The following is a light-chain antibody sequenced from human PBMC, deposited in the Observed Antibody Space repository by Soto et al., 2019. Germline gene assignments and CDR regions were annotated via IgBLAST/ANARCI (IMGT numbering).Light chain of an antibody. V-gene: IGKV3-11*01. CDR1: QSVGSS. CDR3: QQRSNWPRT. Sequence: EIVLTQSPATLSLSPGERATLSCRASQSVGSSLAGFQHKPGQAPRLLIYDASNRATGIPARFSGSGSGTDFTLTISSLEPEDVAVYYCQQRSNWPRTFGQGTKLEIK. CDR2: DAS. J-gene: IGKJ2*01.